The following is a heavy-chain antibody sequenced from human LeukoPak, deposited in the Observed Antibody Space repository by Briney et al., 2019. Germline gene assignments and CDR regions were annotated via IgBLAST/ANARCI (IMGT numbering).Heavy chain of an antibody. D-gene: IGHD7-27*01. Sequence: GGSLRLSCTVSGFTVSSNSMSWVRQAPGKGLEWVSFIYSGGNTHYSDSVKGRFTISRDNSKNTLYLQMNSLRVEDTAVYYCGRDLAWGAFDYWGQGTLVTVSS. CDR3: GRDLAWGAFDY. CDR1: GFTVSSNS. V-gene: IGHV3-53*01. CDR2: IYSGGNT. J-gene: IGHJ4*02.